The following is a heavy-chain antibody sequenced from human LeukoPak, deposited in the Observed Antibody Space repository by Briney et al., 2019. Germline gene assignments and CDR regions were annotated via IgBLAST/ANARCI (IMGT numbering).Heavy chain of an antibody. V-gene: IGHV1-69*06. CDR3: ARMGIGMYFDY. D-gene: IGHD7-27*01. CDR1: GGTFSSYD. CDR2: IIPIFGTA. Sequence: ASVKVSCKASGGTFSSYDVSWVRQAPGQGLEWMGGIIPIFGTANYAQKFQGRVTITADKSTSTAYMELSSLRSEDTAVYYCARMGIGMYFDYWGQGTLVTVSS. J-gene: IGHJ4*02.